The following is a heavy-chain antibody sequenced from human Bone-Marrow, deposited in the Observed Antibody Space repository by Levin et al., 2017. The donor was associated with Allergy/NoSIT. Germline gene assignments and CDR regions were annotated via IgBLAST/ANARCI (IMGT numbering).Heavy chain of an antibody. CDR2: IYYSGST. V-gene: IGHV4-39*01. D-gene: IGHD2-2*01. J-gene: IGHJ5*02. CDR1: GGSISSSSYY. Sequence: PSETLSLTCTVSGGSISSSSYYWGWIRQPPGKGLEWIGSIYYSGSTYYNPSLKSRVTISVDTSTNQFSLQLSSVTAADTAVYYCARKVIVVVPAATLNWFDPWGQGTLVTVSS. CDR3: ARKVIVVVPAATLNWFDP.